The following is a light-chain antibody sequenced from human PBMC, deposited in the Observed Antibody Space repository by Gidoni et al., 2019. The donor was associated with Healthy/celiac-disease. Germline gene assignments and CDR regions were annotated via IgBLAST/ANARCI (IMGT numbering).Light chain of an antibody. J-gene: IGKJ3*01. CDR3: QQSGA. CDR1: QSVSSN. Sequence: EIVMTQSPATLSVSPGERATLSCRASQSVSSNLAWYQQKPGQAPRLLIYGASPRATGIPARFIGSGSGTEFTLTISSLQSEDFAVYYCQQSGAFGPGTKVDIK. V-gene: IGKV3-15*01. CDR2: GAS.